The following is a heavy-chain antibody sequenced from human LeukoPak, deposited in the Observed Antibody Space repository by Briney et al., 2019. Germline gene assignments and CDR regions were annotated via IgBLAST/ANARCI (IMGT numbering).Heavy chain of an antibody. CDR3: ARERRLRYYFDY. V-gene: IGHV3-33*08. J-gene: IGHJ4*02. CDR1: GFTFSSYG. Sequence: GGSLRLSCAASGFTFSSYGMHWVRQAPGKGLEWVAVIWEDGRNKYYADSVKGRFTISRDSPKNTLYLEMSSLRAEDTAVYYCARERRLRYYFDYWGQGTLVTVSS. CDR2: IWEDGRNK. D-gene: IGHD4-17*01.